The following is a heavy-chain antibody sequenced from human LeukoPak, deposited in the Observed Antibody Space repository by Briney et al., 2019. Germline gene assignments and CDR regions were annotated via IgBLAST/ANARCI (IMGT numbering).Heavy chain of an antibody. D-gene: IGHD2-2*01. J-gene: IGHJ4*02. CDR1: GFTFSSYW. CDR3: ARDRAYCSPTSCYANHFDY. Sequence: PGGSLRLSCAASGFTFSSYWMHWVRQAPGKGLVWVSRINSDGSTTSYADSVKGRFTISRDNAKNTLYLQMNSLRAEDTAIYYCARDRAYCSPTSCYANHFDYWGQGTLVTVSS. CDR2: INSDGSTT. V-gene: IGHV3-74*01.